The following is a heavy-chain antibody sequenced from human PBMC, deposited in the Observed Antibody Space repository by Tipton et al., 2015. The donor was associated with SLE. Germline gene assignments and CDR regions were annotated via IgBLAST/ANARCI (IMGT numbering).Heavy chain of an antibody. CDR2: IIPIFGTA. CDR1: GGTFSSYA. Sequence: QSGAEVKKPGSSVKVSCKASGGTFSSYAISWVRQAPGQGLEWMGGIIPIFGTANYAQKFQGRVTITADESTSTAYMELSSLRSGDTAVYYCARAYCGGDCYSGYYFDYWGQGTLVTVSS. D-gene: IGHD2-21*02. J-gene: IGHJ4*02. V-gene: IGHV1-69*01. CDR3: ARAYCGGDCYSGYYFDY.